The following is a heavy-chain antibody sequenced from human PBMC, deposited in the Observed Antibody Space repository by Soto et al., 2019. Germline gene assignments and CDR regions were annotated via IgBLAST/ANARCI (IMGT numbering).Heavy chain of an antibody. CDR1: GYTFTSYY. V-gene: IGHV1-46*01. Sequence: ASVKVSCKASGYTFTSYYMHWVRQAPGQGLEWMGIINPSGGSTSYAQKFQGRVTMTRDTSTSTVYMEPSSLRSEDTAVYYCARDVAGVLWFGELLSSLSYWGQGTLVTVSS. J-gene: IGHJ4*02. D-gene: IGHD3-10*01. CDR2: INPSGGST. CDR3: ARDVAGVLWFGELLSSLSY.